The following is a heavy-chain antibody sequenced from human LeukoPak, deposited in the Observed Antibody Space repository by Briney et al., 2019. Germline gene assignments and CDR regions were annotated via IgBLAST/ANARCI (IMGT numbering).Heavy chain of an antibody. CDR1: GFTFSSYA. Sequence: GGSLRLSCAASGFTFSSYAMSWVRQAPGKGLEWVSAISGSGGSTYYADSVKGRFTISRDNDKKSLYLQMNSLRAEDTAVYYCARDSVGWPRAYFDYWGRGTLVTVSS. V-gene: IGHV3-23*01. J-gene: IGHJ4*02. CDR3: ARDSVGWPRAYFDY. CDR2: ISGSGGST. D-gene: IGHD1-26*01.